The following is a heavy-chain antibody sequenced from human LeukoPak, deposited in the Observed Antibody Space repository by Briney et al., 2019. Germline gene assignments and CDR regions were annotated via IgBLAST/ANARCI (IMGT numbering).Heavy chain of an antibody. CDR2: IYYSGST. D-gene: IGHD3-10*01. V-gene: IGHV4-59*08. J-gene: IGHJ4*02. CDR3: ARSYYGNDQYYFDY. CDR1: GGSISSYY. Sequence: SETLSLTCTVSGGSISSYYWSWIRQPPGKGLEWIGYIYYSGSTNYNPSLKSRVTISVDTSKNQFSLKLSSVTAADTAVYYRARSYYGNDQYYFDYWGQGTLVTVSS.